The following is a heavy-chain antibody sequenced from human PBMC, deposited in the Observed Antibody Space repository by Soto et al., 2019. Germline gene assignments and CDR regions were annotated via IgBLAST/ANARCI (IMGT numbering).Heavy chain of an antibody. CDR1: GVSINRGDYY. Sequence: QVRLQESGPKLVRPSQTLSLTCSVSGVSINRGDYYWSWIRQSPGRGLEWIGSIYYNGDTNYNPSLGSRVTMSVVPPKNQVFLELQSVVAADTAVYFCAREGGDFVQVPYDWGQGTLITVSS. D-gene: IGHD3-3*01. J-gene: IGHJ4*02. V-gene: IGHV4-30-4*01. CDR3: AREGGDFVQVPYD. CDR2: IYYNGDT.